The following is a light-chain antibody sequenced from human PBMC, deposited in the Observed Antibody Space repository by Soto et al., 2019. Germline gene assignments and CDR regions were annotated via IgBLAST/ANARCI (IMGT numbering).Light chain of an antibody. CDR1: SSDGGGYNY. CDR3: SSYTSSSTSNYV. Sequence: QSALTQPASVSGSPGQSITISCTGTSSDGGGYNYVSWYQQHPGKAPKLMIYEVSNRPSGVSNRFSGSKSGNTASLTISGLQAEDEAEYYCSSYTSSSTSNYVFGTGTKLTVL. V-gene: IGLV2-14*01. CDR2: EVS. J-gene: IGLJ1*01.